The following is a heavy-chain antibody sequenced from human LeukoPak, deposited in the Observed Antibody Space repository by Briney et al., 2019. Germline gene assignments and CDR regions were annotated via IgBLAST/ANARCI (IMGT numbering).Heavy chain of an antibody. CDR2: LYNGGTT. Sequence: GGSLRLSCAASGFTVSSYYMSWVRQAPDMGLEWVSVLYNGGTTYYADSVKGRFTISRDNAKNSLYLQMNSLRAEDTAVYYCARDRKGYCSSTSCPTDFDYWGQGTLVTVSS. CDR1: GFTVSSYY. CDR3: ARDRKGYCSSTSCPTDFDY. D-gene: IGHD2-2*01. J-gene: IGHJ4*02. V-gene: IGHV3-53*01.